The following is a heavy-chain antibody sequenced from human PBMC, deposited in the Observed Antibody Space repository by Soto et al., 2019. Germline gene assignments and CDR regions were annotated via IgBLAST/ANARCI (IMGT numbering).Heavy chain of an antibody. Sequence: QVQLVQSGAEVKKPGSSVKVSCKASGGTFSSYAISWVRQAPGQGLEWMGGIIPIFGTANYAQKFQGRVTLPADESTSTAYMELSSLRAEDTAVYYCARVGAGYSSSWYVGGYYYYYYGMDVWGQGTTVTVSS. CDR1: GGTFSSYA. J-gene: IGHJ6*02. V-gene: IGHV1-69*01. CDR2: IIPIFGTA. CDR3: ARVGAGYSSSWYVGGYYYYYYGMDV. D-gene: IGHD6-13*01.